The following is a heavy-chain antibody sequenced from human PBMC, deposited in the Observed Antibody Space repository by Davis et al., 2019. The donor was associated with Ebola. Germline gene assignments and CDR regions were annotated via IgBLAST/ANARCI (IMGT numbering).Heavy chain of an antibody. J-gene: IGHJ5*02. D-gene: IGHD2-2*01. CDR3: ARVVLVPAAPNWFDP. V-gene: IGHV4-34*01. Sequence: MPSETLSLTCAVYGGSFSGYYWSWIRQPPGKGLEWIGEINHSGSTNYNPSLKSRVTISVDTSKNQFPLKLSSVTAADTAVYYCARVVLVPAAPNWFDPWGQGTLVTVSS. CDR1: GGSFSGYY. CDR2: INHSGST.